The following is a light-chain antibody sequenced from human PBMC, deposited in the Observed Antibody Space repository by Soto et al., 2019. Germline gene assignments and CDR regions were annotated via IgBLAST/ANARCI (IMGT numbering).Light chain of an antibody. CDR1: QSVSSS. Sequence: EIVLTQSPATLSLSPGEGATLSCRASQSVSSSLAWYQQKLDQAPRLLISDASNRATGVPARFSGSGSGTDFTLTISSLEPEDFAVYYCQQRNNGWTFGQGTKVEIK. CDR2: DAS. CDR3: QQRNNGWT. J-gene: IGKJ1*01. V-gene: IGKV3-11*01.